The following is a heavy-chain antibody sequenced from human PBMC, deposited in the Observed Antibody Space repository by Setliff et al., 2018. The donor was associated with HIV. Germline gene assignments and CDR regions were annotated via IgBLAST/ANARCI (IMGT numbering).Heavy chain of an antibody. CDR1: GESFSGHH. J-gene: IGHJ4*02. Sequence: SETLSLTCAVCGESFSGHHCSWIRQPPGKGLEWIGYIYTSGSTNYNPSIKSRVTISVDTSKSQFSLKLTSVTAADTAVYYCARDNWGEDYWGQGTLVTVSS. D-gene: IGHD7-27*01. CDR3: ARDNWGEDY. V-gene: IGHV4-4*08. CDR2: IYTSGST.